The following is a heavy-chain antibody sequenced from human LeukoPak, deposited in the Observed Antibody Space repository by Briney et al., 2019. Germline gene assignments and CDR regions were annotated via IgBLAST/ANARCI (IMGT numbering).Heavy chain of an antibody. CDR2: INPSGGST. J-gene: IGHJ4*02. V-gene: IGHV1-46*01. CDR3: ARATGYYDSSGYYYFDY. D-gene: IGHD3-22*01. Sequence: ASVKVSCKASGYTFTSYYMHWVRQAPGQGLEWMGIINPSGGSTSYAQKFQGRVTLTRDMSTSTVYMELSSLRSEDTAVYYCARATGYYDSSGYYYFDYWGQGTLVTVSS. CDR1: GYTFTSYY.